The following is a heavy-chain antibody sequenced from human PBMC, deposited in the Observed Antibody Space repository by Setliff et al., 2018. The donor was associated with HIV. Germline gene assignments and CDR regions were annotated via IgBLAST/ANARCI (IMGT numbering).Heavy chain of an antibody. D-gene: IGHD3-10*01. J-gene: IGHJ2*01. Sequence: SVKVSCKASGGTFSNYAISWVRQAPGQGLEWMGGIIPIFGSTKYAQKFQGRVTITADESTSTADMELSSLRSEDTAVYYCARDVHYYDSGSYYSDWYFDLWGRGTLVTVSS. CDR2: IIPIFGST. CDR1: GGTFSNYA. CDR3: ARDVHYYDSGSYYSDWYFDL. V-gene: IGHV1-69*13.